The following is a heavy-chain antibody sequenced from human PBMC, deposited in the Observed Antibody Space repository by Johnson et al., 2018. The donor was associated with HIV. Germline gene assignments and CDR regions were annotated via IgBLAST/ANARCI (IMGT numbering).Heavy chain of an antibody. CDR1: AGVTFSNAW. Sequence: VQLVESGGSVVRPGGSLRLSCTASAGVTFSNAWMSWVRQAPGKGLEWVGHIKSKTDGGTTDYAGPVKGRFTIPRDDSKNTLYLEMNSLKIEDTAVYYCTTARNRLWSSSGWTGFWAFDIWGQGTMVTVSS. CDR2: IKSKTDGGTT. J-gene: IGHJ3*02. V-gene: IGHV3-15*01. CDR3: TTARNRLWSSSGWTGFWAFDI. D-gene: IGHD6-19*01.